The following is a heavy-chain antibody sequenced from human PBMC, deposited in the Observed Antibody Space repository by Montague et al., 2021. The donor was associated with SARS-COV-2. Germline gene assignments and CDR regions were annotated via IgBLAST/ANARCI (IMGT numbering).Heavy chain of an antibody. CDR1: RDSVSSGSYY. Sequence: SETLSLTCTVSRDSVSSGSYYWSWIRQPPGKGLEWIAYIHNTGNTKYNPTLRGRVTISIDTTKNQFSLKMSSVTAADTAVYYCASAWQPLLLEVFGWFDPWGQGTLVTVSS. CDR3: ASAWQPLLLEVFGWFDP. D-gene: IGHD6-13*01. V-gene: IGHV4-61*01. CDR2: IHNTGNT. J-gene: IGHJ5*02.